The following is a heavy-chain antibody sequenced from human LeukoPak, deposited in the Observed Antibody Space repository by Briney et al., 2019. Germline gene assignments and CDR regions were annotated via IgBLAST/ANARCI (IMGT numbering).Heavy chain of an antibody. CDR3: ARRVVNNRNWYFNL. V-gene: IGHV5-51*01. CDR2: IYPGDSDT. J-gene: IGHJ2*01. D-gene: IGHD4-23*01. Sequence: GESLKISCKGSGYSFTSYWIGWVRQMPGKGLEWMGIIYPGDSDTRYSPSFQGQVTISADKSINTAYLQWSSLKASDTALYYCARRVVNNRNWYFNLWGRGTLVTVSS. CDR1: GYSFTSYW.